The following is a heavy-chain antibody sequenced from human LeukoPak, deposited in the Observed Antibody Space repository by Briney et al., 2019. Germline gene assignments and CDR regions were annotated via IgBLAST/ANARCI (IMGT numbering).Heavy chain of an antibody. CDR2: LRGNDDT. D-gene: IGHD6-19*01. Sequence: PGGSLRLSCAASGFSFTSYAMSWVRQAPARGLEWVSSLRGNDDTFYADSVKGRFTLSRDHSRNTVYLQLNSLTVEDTAVYYCAKASWASDADAVLWGQGTLVTVSS. CDR3: AKASWASDADAVL. J-gene: IGHJ4*02. V-gene: IGHV3-23*01. CDR1: GFSFTSYA.